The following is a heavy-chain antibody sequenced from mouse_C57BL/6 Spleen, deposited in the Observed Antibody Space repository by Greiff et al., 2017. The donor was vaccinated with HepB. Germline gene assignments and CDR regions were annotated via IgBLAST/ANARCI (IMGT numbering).Heavy chain of an antibody. CDR3: ARLHSSGYRGNYFDY. CDR1: GYTFTSYT. CDR2: INPSNGGT. J-gene: IGHJ2*01. Sequence: QVQLQQSGAELARPGASVKMSCKASGYTFTSYTMHWVKQRPGQGLEWIGNINPSNGGTNYNEKFKSKATLTVDKSSSTAYMQLSSLTSEDSAVYYCARLHSSGYRGNYFDYWGQGTTLTVSS. V-gene: IGHV1-53*01. D-gene: IGHD3-2*02.